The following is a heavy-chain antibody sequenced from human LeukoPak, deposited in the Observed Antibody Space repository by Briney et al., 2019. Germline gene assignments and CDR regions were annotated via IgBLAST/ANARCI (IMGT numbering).Heavy chain of an antibody. CDR2: IYYSGST. J-gene: IGHJ4*02. D-gene: IGHD3-3*01. Sequence: SETLSLTCTVSGGSIGSSSYYWGWIRQPPGKGLECIGSIYYSGSTYYNPSLKSRVTISIDTSKNQFSLKLSSVTAADTAVYYCARDRRITIFGVVIPYFDYWGQGTLVTVSS. CDR3: ARDRRITIFGVVIPYFDY. V-gene: IGHV4-39*07. CDR1: GGSIGSSSYY.